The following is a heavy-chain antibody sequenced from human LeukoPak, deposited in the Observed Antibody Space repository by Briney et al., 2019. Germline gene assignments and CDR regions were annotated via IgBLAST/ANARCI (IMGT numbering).Heavy chain of an antibody. CDR2: ISSSSRDI. J-gene: IGHJ4*02. V-gene: IGHV3-21*01. CDR3: ARDSDSSGHYYMDYFDY. D-gene: IGHD3-22*01. Sequence: PGGSLRLSCAASGFTFTSYAMNWVRQAPGKGLEWVSSISSSSRDINYADSVKGRFTISRDNAWNSLYLQMNSLRAEDTAVYYCARDSDSSGHYYMDYFDYWGRGALVTVSS. CDR1: GFTFTSYA.